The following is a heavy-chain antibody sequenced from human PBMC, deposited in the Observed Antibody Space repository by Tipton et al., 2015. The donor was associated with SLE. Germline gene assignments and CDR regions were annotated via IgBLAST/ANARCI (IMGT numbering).Heavy chain of an antibody. CDR1: GGSISGYY. CDR2: IYYTGST. J-gene: IGHJ4*02. D-gene: IGHD2-8*01. V-gene: IGHV4-59*01. Sequence: GLVKPSETLSLTCTVSGGSISGYYWSWIRQPPGKGLEWIGYIYYTGSTKYNPSLKSRVTISKDTSKNQFSLELRSVIASDTAVYYCVRLRSKVLIDYWGQGTLVTVSS. CDR3: VRLRSKVLIDY.